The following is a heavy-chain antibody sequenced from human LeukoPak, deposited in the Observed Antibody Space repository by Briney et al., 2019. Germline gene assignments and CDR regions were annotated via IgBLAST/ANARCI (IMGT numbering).Heavy chain of an antibody. J-gene: IGHJ4*02. CDR3: ARGSDYGDYRGGFDY. D-gene: IGHD4-17*01. CDR2: IYSGGST. V-gene: IGHV3-66*01. CDR1: GFTVSSNY. Sequence: GGSLRLSCAPSGFTVSSNYMSWVRQAPGKGLEWVSVIYSGGSTYYADSVKGRFTISRDNSKNSLYLQMNSLRAEDTAVYYCARGSDYGDYRGGFDYWGQGTLVTVSS.